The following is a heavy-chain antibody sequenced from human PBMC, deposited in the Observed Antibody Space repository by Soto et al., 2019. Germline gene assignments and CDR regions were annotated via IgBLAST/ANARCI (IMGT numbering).Heavy chain of an antibody. V-gene: IGHV4-39*01. Sequence: PSETLSLTCTVSGGSISSSSYYWGWIRQPPGKGLEWIGSIYYSGSTYYNPSLKSRVTISVDTSKNQFSLKLSSVTAADTAVYYCASLEVYGGNCGYWGQGTLVTVSS. CDR2: IYYSGST. J-gene: IGHJ4*02. CDR1: GGSISSSSYY. D-gene: IGHD2-15*01. CDR3: ASLEVYGGNCGY.